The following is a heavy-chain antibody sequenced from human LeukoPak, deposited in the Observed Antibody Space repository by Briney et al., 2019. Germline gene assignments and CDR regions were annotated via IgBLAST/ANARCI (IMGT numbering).Heavy chain of an antibody. Sequence: QPGGSLRLSCAASGFTFSSYWMHWVRQVPGKGLVWVSHINSDGSSTNYADSVKGRFTISRDHAKNTLYLQMNSLRAEDTAVYYCARDLGGGWYFNWGQGTLVTVSS. CDR2: INSDGSST. CDR3: ARDLGGGWYFN. CDR1: GFTFSSYW. J-gene: IGHJ4*02. V-gene: IGHV3-74*01. D-gene: IGHD2-15*01.